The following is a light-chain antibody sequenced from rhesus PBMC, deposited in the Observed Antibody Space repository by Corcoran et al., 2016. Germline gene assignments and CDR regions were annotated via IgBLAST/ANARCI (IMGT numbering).Light chain of an antibody. CDR1: SSVIGGYNY. CDR2: GVS. J-gene: IGLJ1*01. Sequence: QSAPTQPPSVSGSPGQSVTISCTGTSSVIGGYNYVSWYQQHPGRAPKLMIYGVSNRPSGVTDRFSGSKSGNTASLTISGLQAEDEADYYCCSYTTSSAYIFGAGTRLTVL. V-gene: IGLV2S7*01. CDR3: CSYTTSSAYI.